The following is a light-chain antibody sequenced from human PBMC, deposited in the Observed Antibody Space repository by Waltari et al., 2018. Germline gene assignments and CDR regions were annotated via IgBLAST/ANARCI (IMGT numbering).Light chain of an antibody. CDR1: SCKLGAGSD. CDR2: GNT. CDR3: QSFDSSLSASV. J-gene: IGLJ2*01. V-gene: IGLV1-40*01. Sequence: QSVLTQPPSMSGVPGPKVTIPCPGGSCKLGAGSDVYWYQQFPGTAPKLLIFGNTNRPSGVPGRFSGSKSDTSASLAIAGLQSEDEAVYYCQSFDSSLSASVFGGGTKLTVL.